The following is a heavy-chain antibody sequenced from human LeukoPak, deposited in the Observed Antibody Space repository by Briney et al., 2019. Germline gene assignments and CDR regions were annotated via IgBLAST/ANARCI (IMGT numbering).Heavy chain of an antibody. Sequence: PGGSLRLSCAVSGITLSNYGMSWVRQAPGKGLEWVAGMSDSGGRTNYADSVKGRFTISRDNPKNTLYLQMNSLRAEDTAVYFCAKRGVVIRVILVGFHKEAYYFDSWGQGALVTVS. V-gene: IGHV3-23*01. J-gene: IGHJ4*02. CDR2: MSDSGGRT. D-gene: IGHD3-22*01. CDR1: GITLSNYG. CDR3: AKRGVVIRVILVGFHKEAYYFDS.